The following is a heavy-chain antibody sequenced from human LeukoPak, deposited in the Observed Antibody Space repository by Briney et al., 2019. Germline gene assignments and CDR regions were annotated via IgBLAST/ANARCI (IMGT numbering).Heavy chain of an antibody. D-gene: IGHD6-13*01. CDR2: ISSSSSYI. V-gene: IGHV3-21*01. CDR1: GFTFSSYS. J-gene: IGHJ6*02. Sequence: PGGSLRLSCAASGFTFSSYSMNWVRQAPGKGLEWVSSISSSSSYIYYADSVKGRFTISRDNSKNTLYLQMNSLRAEDTAVYYCARDGPYSSSWYSVDYYYYGMDVWGQGTTVTVSS. CDR3: ARDGPYSSSWYSVDYYYYGMDV.